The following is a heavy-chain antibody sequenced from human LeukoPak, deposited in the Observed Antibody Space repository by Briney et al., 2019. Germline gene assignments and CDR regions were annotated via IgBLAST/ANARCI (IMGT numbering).Heavy chain of an antibody. J-gene: IGHJ4*02. CDR3: SRAADIAVTGFDC. D-gene: IGHD6-19*01. V-gene: IGHV4-59*01. Sequence: PSETLSLTCTVSGASISSYYWSWIRQTPRHGLEWIGSIYNGGNINYKPSLKSRVTISMDTSKSHCSLSLTSVAAADTAVYFCSRAADIAVTGFDCWGQGLLVTVSS. CDR2: IYNGGNI. CDR1: GASISSYY.